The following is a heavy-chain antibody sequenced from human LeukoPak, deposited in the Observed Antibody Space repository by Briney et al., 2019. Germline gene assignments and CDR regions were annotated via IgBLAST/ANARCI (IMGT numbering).Heavy chain of an antibody. CDR3: ARRSWIQLWLLFDY. J-gene: IGHJ4*02. CDR2: ISSSGSTI. D-gene: IGHD5-18*01. V-gene: IGHV3-48*03. Sequence: GESLTLSCAASGFTFSSYEMNWVRQAPGKGLEWVSYISSSGSTIYYADSEKGRFTISRDNAKSSLYLQMNSLRAEDTAVYYCARRSWIQLWLLFDYWGQGTLVTVSS. CDR1: GFTFSSYE.